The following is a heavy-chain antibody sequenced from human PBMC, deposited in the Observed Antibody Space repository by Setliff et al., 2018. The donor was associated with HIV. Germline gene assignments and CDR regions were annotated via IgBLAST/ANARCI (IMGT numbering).Heavy chain of an antibody. CDR2: IANKADSHTI. J-gene: IGHJ4*02. D-gene: IGHD6-19*01. Sequence: PGGSLRLSCAASGFTVSSNYMSWVRQAPGKGLEWVGRIANKADSHTIQYAASVQGRFTISRDDSKNSLYLQMNSLRAEDTAVYYCAKTPSSGWYSLYLDYWGQGTLVTVSS. V-gene: IGHV3-72*01. CDR3: AKTPSSGWYSLYLDY. CDR1: GFTVSSNY.